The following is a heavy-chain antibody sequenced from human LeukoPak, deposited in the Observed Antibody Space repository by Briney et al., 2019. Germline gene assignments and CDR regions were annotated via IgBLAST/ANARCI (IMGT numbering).Heavy chain of an antibody. Sequence: GGSLRLSCAASGFTFSSYSMHWVRQAPGKGLEWVSSISSSSSYIYYADSVKGRSTISRDNAKNSLYLQMNSLRAEDTAVYYCARDQYSSGWFDPVDYWGQGTLVTVSS. D-gene: IGHD6-19*01. V-gene: IGHV3-21*01. J-gene: IGHJ4*02. CDR2: ISSSSSYI. CDR1: GFTFSSYS. CDR3: ARDQYSSGWFDPVDY.